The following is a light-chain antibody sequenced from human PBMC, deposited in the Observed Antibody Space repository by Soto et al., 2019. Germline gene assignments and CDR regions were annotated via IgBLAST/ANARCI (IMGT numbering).Light chain of an antibody. CDR2: GAS. J-gene: IGKJ1*01. CDR1: KRFSNN. CDR3: QQYNNWWT. Sequence: EIVMTQSPATLSVSPGERATLSCRASKRFSNNLAWYQKKPGQAPRLLIYGASTRATGIPARFSGGGYGTEFTLTISSLQSEDFAVYYCQQYNNWWTFGQGTRVEIK. V-gene: IGKV3-15*01.